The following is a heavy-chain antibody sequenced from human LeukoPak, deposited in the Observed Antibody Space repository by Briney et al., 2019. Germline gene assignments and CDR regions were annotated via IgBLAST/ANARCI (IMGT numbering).Heavy chain of an antibody. D-gene: IGHD6-19*01. Sequence: ASVKVSCRASGYTFTSYYMHCVRHAPGQGLEWMGIINTRGGSTSYAQKFQGRVTMTRDMSTSTVYMELSSVRAEDTAVYYCARDPSPEYSSGHKTFDYWGQGTLVTVSS. CDR2: INTRGGST. V-gene: IGHV1-46*01. J-gene: IGHJ4*02. CDR1: GYTFTSYY. CDR3: ARDPSPEYSSGHKTFDY.